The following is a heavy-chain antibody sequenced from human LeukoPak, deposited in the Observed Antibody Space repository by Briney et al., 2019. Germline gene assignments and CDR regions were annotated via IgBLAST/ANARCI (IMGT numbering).Heavy chain of an antibody. D-gene: IGHD2-15*01. J-gene: IGHJ4*02. CDR3: LVSTSWYSIDY. CDR2: IYHSGST. V-gene: IGHV4-30-2*01. Sequence: SEALSHTCTVSGGSISSGGYYWSWIRQPPGKGLEWIGYIYHSGSTYYNPSLKSRVTISVDRSKNQFSLKLSSVTAADTAVYYCLVSTSWYSIDYWGQGTLVTVSS. CDR1: GGSISSGGYY.